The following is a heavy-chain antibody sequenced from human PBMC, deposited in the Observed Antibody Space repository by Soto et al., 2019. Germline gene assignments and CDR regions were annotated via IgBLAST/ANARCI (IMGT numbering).Heavy chain of an antibody. Sequence: HSGGSLRLSCAASGFTFSSYWMSWVRQAPGKGLEWVANIKQDGSEKYYVDSVKGRFTISRDNAKNSLYLQMNSLRAEDTAVYYCARELLVYSSSSLHLVYYYGMDVWGQGTTVTVSS. CDR3: ARELLVYSSSSLHLVYYYGMDV. CDR1: GFTFSSYW. J-gene: IGHJ6*02. V-gene: IGHV3-7*04. D-gene: IGHD6-6*01. CDR2: IKQDGSEK.